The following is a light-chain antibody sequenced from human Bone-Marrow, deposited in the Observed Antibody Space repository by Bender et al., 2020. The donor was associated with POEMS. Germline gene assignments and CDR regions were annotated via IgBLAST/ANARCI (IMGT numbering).Light chain of an antibody. CDR2: DDS. CDR3: QAWDTSSVV. Sequence: SFMLTQPPSVSVAPGQTATMTCGGDKIGRRSVQWYQQRPGQAPVLVVYDDSDRPSGIPERLYGSKSGNMATLTIRRVEAGDEADYYCQAWDTSSVVFGGGTKLTVL. V-gene: IGLV3-21*02. J-gene: IGLJ2*01. CDR1: KIGRRS.